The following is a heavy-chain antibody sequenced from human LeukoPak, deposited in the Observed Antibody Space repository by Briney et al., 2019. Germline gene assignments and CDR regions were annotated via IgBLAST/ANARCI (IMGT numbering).Heavy chain of an antibody. Sequence: GESLKISCKGSGYSFTSYWIGWVRQMPGKGLEWMGIIYPGDSDTRYSPSFQGQVTISADKSISTAYLQWSSLKASDTAMYYCAGNRWYYDFWSGCSNWFDPWGQGTLVTVSS. CDR2: IYPGDSDT. CDR1: GYSFTSYW. V-gene: IGHV5-51*01. D-gene: IGHD3-3*01. CDR3: AGNRWYYDFWSGCSNWFDP. J-gene: IGHJ5*02.